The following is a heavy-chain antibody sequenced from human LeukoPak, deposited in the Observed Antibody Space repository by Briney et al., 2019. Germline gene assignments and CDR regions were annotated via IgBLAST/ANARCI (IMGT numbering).Heavy chain of an antibody. CDR3: ARGPIGGPAGYYDILTGRYYFDY. V-gene: IGHV3-7*01. CDR2: IKQDGSEK. J-gene: IGHJ4*02. Sequence: GGSLRLSCAASGFTFSSYWMSWVRQAPGKGLEWVANIKQDGSEKYYVDSVKGRFTISRDNAKNSLYLQMNSLRAEDTAVYYCARGPIGGPAGYYDILTGRYYFDYWRQGTLVTVSS. CDR1: GFTFSSYW. D-gene: IGHD3-9*01.